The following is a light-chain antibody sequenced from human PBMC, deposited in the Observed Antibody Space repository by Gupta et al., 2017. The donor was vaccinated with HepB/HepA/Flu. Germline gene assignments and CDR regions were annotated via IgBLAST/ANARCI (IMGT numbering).Light chain of an antibody. CDR1: NLGDKY. CDR3: QAWDSSTEDVV. J-gene: IGLJ2*01. CDR2: QDS. V-gene: IGLV3-1*01. Sequence: SYELTQPPSVSVSPGQTASITCAGDNLGDKYACWYQQKPGQSPVLVIYQDSKPPSGSPERFSGSNSENTATLTISGTQAMDEADYSCQAWDSSTEDVVFGGGTKLPVL.